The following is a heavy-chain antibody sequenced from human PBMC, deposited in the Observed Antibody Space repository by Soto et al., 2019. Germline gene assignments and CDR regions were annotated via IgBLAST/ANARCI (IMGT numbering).Heavy chain of an antibody. CDR1: GFTVSSNY. CDR2: IYSDGST. V-gene: IGHV3-53*04. Sequence: EVQLVESGGGLVQPGGSLRLSCAASGFTVSSNYMSWVRQAPGKGLEWVSVIYSDGSTYYADSVKGRFTISRHKSKNTLYLQMNSLRDEDTAVYYCARDPYYDSSGYLASNGMDVWGQGTTVTVSS. D-gene: IGHD3-22*01. J-gene: IGHJ6*02. CDR3: ARDPYYDSSGYLASNGMDV.